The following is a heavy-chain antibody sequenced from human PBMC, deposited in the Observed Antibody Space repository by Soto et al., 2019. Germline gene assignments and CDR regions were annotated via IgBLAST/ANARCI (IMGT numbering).Heavy chain of an antibody. D-gene: IGHD2-21*02. CDR3: ARVWRGEMTAPTVGFDI. Sequence: QVQLVESGGTLVEPGGSLRLSCSASGFTFSDYYMAWIRQAPGKGLQWVSYINAKGNYNADSMRGRFTISRDNAKNSLYLQMNSLRPEDTAVYFCARVWRGEMTAPTVGFDIWGQGTRVTVSS. CDR1: GFTFSDYY. J-gene: IGHJ3*02. V-gene: IGHV3-11*01. CDR2: INAKGN.